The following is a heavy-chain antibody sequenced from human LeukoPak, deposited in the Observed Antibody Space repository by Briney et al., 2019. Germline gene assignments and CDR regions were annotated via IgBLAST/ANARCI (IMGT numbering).Heavy chain of an antibody. J-gene: IGHJ4*02. CDR3: ARVDLLTGYYFFDY. Sequence: SVKVSCKASGGTFSSYAISWVRQAPGQGLEWMGGIIPIFGTANYAQKFQGRVTMTTDTSTSTVYMELKSLGSDETAVYYCARVDLLTGYYFFDYWGQGTLVTVSS. CDR2: IIPIFGTA. V-gene: IGHV1-69*05. CDR1: GGTFSSYA. D-gene: IGHD3-9*01.